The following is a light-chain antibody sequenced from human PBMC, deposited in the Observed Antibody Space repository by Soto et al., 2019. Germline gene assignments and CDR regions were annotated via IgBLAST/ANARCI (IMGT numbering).Light chain of an antibody. CDR1: QSVSSSTY. Sequence: EVVLTQSPGTLSLSPGERATLTCRASQSVSSSTYLAWYQQKPGQAPRLLIYDASSRATGIPDRFSGSGSGTDFTLTIGRLEPEDFAVYYCQQYGNSPITFGQGTRLAIK. CDR2: DAS. CDR3: QQYGNSPIT. J-gene: IGKJ5*01. V-gene: IGKV3-20*01.